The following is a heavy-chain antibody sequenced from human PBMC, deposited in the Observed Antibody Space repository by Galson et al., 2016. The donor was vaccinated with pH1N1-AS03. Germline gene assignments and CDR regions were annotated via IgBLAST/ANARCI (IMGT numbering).Heavy chain of an antibody. Sequence: QSGAEVKKPGESLKISCKASGYIFTGYWINWVRQMPGKGLEWMGRIDLSDSYTNYSPSFQGHVTISADKSIATAYLQWNSLKASDTAVYYCASYGSGSSPFDYWGQGTLVTVSS. CDR1: GYIFTGYW. V-gene: IGHV5-10-1*01. J-gene: IGHJ4*02. D-gene: IGHD3-10*01. CDR3: ASYGSGSSPFDY. CDR2: IDLSDSYT.